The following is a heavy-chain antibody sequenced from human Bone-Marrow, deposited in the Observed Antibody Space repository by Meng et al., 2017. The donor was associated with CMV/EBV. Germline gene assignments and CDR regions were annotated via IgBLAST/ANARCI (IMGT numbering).Heavy chain of an antibody. V-gene: IGHV3-21*01. CDR1: GFTFSSYN. Sequence: LKISCAASGFTFSSYNMNWVRQAPGKGLEWVSSISSSSSYIYYGDSVKGRFTISRDNAKNSLYLQMNSLRAEDTAVYYCAIEPRSSMIVAEDYWGPGTRVTVSS. D-gene: IGHD3-22*01. CDR3: AIEPRSSMIVAEDY. J-gene: IGHJ4*02. CDR2: ISSSSSYI.